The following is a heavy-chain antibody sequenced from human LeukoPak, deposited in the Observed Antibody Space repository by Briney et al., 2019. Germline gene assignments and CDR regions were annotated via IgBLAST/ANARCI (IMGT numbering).Heavy chain of an antibody. D-gene: IGHD2-2*01. CDR2: IGSSSSTI. V-gene: IGHV3-48*01. Sequence: GGSLRLSCAASGFTFSSYSMNWVRQAPGKGLEWVSYIGSSSSTIYYADSVKGRFTISRDNAKNSLYLQMNSLRAEDTAVYYCARDPWGYCSSTSCYWQPPDYWGQGTLVTVSS. J-gene: IGHJ4*02. CDR1: GFTFSSYS. CDR3: ARDPWGYCSSTSCYWQPPDY.